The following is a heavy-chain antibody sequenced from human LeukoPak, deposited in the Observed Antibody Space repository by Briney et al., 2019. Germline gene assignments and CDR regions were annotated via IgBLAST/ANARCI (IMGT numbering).Heavy chain of an antibody. CDR2: IYPGDSDT. CDR3: ARHHDYGDYGCFDY. J-gene: IGHJ4*02. CDR1: GYSFTTYW. D-gene: IGHD4-17*01. Sequence: GESLKISCKGSGYSFTTYWIGWVRQMPGKGLEWMGIIYPGDSDTRYSPSFQGQVTISADKSIRTAYLQWSSLKASDTAIYYCARHHDYGDYGCFDYWGQGTLVTVSS. V-gene: IGHV5-51*01.